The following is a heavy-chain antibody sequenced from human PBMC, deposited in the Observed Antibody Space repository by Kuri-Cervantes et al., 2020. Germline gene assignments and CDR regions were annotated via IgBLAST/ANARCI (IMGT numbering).Heavy chain of an antibody. CDR2: ISSSSSYI. D-gene: IGHD6-13*01. Sequence: GESLKISCAASGFTFSSYSMNWVRQAPGKGLEWVSSISSSSSYIYYADSVKGRFTISRDNAKNSLYLQMNSLRAEDTAVYYCAGSSWSHDAFDIWGQGTMVTVS. J-gene: IGHJ3*02. CDR3: AGSSWSHDAFDI. V-gene: IGHV3-21*01. CDR1: GFTFSSYS.